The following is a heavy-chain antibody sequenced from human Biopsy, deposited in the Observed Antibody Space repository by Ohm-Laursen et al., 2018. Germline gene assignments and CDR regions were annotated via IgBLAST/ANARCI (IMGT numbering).Heavy chain of an antibody. CDR2: INPNSGDT. D-gene: IGHD3-9*01. J-gene: IGHJ6*02. Sequence: ASVKVSCKASGYTFAGYYLHWVRQAPGHGLEWMGWINPNSGDTNYAHKFQGNITMTRDTSMSTAYMEMSRLRCDDTAVYYCARVPAYPSIDGYYGLDLWGQGTTVIVSS. CDR3: ARVPAYPSIDGYYGLDL. CDR1: GYTFAGYY. V-gene: IGHV1-2*02.